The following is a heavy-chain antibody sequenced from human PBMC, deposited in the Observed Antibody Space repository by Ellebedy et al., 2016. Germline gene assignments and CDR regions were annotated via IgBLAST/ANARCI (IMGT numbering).Heavy chain of an antibody. Sequence: SETLSLTXTVSGGSISSSSYYWGWIRQPPGKGLEWIGSIYYSGSTYYNPSLKSRVTISVDTSKNQFSLKLSSVTAADTAVYYCARVRGSPLSRWFDPWGQGTLVTVSS. D-gene: IGHD2-21*01. V-gene: IGHV4-39*07. J-gene: IGHJ5*02. CDR2: IYYSGST. CDR1: GGSISSSSYY. CDR3: ARVRGSPLSRWFDP.